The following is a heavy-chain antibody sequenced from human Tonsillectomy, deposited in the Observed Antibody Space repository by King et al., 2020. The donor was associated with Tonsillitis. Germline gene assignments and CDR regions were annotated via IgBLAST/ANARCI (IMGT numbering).Heavy chain of an antibody. J-gene: IGHJ6*03. CDR2: IYSGAIT. CDR1: GFTVSSDY. CDR3: ARTKRELLSPNYYYYMDV. V-gene: IGHV3-53*01. Sequence: VQLVESGGGLIQPGGSLRLSCAASGFTVSSDYMTWVRQAPGKGLEWVSVIYSGAITSYADSVKGRFTISRDNSKNTLYLQMNSLRAADTAVYYCARTKRELLSPNYYYYMDVWGKGTTVTVSS. D-gene: IGHD1-7*01.